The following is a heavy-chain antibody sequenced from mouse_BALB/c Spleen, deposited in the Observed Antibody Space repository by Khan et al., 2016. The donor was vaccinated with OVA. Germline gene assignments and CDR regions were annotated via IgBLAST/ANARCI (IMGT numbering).Heavy chain of an antibody. V-gene: IGHV1S81*02. J-gene: IGHJ2*01. CDR1: GYTFTSYW. CDR3: ARIKKRVATCFDY. D-gene: IGHD1-1*01. Sequence: QVQLKQSGAELVKAGASVKMSCKASGYTFTSYWMHWVKQRLGQGLEWFAETNPTNGRTYYNEKFKSKATLTVDKSSSTAYLLLSGPTFEDSAVYYCARIKKRVATCFDYWGQGTTLTVSS. CDR2: TNPTNGRT.